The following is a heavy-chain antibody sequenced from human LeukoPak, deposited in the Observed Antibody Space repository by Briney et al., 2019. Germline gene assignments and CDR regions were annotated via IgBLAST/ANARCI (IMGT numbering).Heavy chain of an antibody. CDR3: ARSLSLMGSGWYRNWFDP. J-gene: IGHJ5*02. Sequence: GESLKISCKGSGYSFTSYWIGWVRQMPGKGLEWMGFIYPGDSDTRYSPSFQGRVTISADKSISTAYLQWSSLKASDTAMYYCARSLSLMGSGWYRNWFDPWGQGTLVTVSS. D-gene: IGHD6-19*01. CDR1: GYSFTSYW. V-gene: IGHV5-51*01. CDR2: IYPGDSDT.